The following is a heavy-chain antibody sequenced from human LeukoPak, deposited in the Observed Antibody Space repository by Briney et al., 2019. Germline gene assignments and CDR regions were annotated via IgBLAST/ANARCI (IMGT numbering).Heavy chain of an antibody. V-gene: IGHV3-7*04. Sequence: PGGSLRLSCAASGFTFSSNWMSWVRQAPGKGLEWVADIKEGGSEKYYVVSVKGRFTISRDNAKNSLYLQMNSLRAEDTAVYYCARGVRGVIGWFDPWGQGTLVTVSS. CDR1: GFTFSSNW. J-gene: IGHJ5*02. CDR3: ARGVRGVIGWFDP. CDR2: IKEGGSEK. D-gene: IGHD3-10*01.